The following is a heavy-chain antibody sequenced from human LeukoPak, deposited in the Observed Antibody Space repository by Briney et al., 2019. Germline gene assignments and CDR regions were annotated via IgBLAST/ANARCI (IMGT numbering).Heavy chain of an antibody. V-gene: IGHV1-18*01. CDR2: ISAYNGNT. D-gene: IGHD3-22*01. CDR1: GYTFTSYG. CDR3: ATTRYDSSGYYYPDAFDI. Sequence: ASVKVSCKASGYTFTSYGISWVRQAPGQGLEWMGWISAYNGNTNYAQKLQGRVTMTTDTSTSTGYMELRSLRSDDTAVYYCATTRYDSSGYYYPDAFDIWGQGTMVTVSS. J-gene: IGHJ3*02.